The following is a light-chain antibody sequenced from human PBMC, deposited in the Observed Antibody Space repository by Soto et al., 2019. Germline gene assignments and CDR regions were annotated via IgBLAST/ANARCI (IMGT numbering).Light chain of an antibody. Sequence: QFVLTQPPSASGTPGQRVTISCSGSSSNIGSNTVNWYQQLPGTAPKLLIYSNNQRPSGVPDRFSGSKSGTSASLAISGLQSEDEADYYCAARDDSLNGWVFGGGTKVTVL. J-gene: IGLJ3*02. CDR3: AARDDSLNGWV. V-gene: IGLV1-44*01. CDR2: SNN. CDR1: SSNIGSNT.